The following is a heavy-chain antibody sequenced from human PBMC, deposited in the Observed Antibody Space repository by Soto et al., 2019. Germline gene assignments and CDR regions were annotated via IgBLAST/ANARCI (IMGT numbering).Heavy chain of an antibody. CDR1: SGSISSSNW. Sequence: SETLSLTCAVSSGSISSSNWWSWVRQPPGKGLEWIGEIYHSGSTNYNPSLKSRVTISVDKSKNQFSLKLSSVTAADTAVYYCATTSRITIFGVVIPYYYYFMDVWGKGTTVTVSS. D-gene: IGHD3-3*01. J-gene: IGHJ6*03. CDR2: IYHSGST. CDR3: ATTSRITIFGVVIPYYYYFMDV. V-gene: IGHV4-4*02.